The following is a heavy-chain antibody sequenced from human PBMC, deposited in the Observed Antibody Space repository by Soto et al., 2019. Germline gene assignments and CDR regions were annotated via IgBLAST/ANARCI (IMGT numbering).Heavy chain of an antibody. V-gene: IGHV5-51*01. CDR1: GYSFTSYW. Sequence: GESLKISCKGSGYSFTSYWIGWVRQMPGKGLEWMGIIYPGDSDTRYSPSFQGQVTISADKSISTAYLQWSSLKASDTAVYYCATKHVLLWFGEPRDLRYYGMDVWGQGTTVTVSS. D-gene: IGHD3-10*01. CDR3: ATKHVLLWFGEPRDLRYYGMDV. CDR2: IYPGDSDT. J-gene: IGHJ6*02.